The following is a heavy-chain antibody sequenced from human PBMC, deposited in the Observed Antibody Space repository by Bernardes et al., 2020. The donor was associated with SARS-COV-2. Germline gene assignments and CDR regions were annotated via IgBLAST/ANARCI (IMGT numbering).Heavy chain of an antibody. J-gene: IGHJ3*01. CDR3: ARLGSSHPPDAFDF. D-gene: IGHD6-6*01. Sequence: SETLSLTCAVYGGSFSGYYWSWIRQPPGKGLEWIGEINHSGSTNYNSSLKSRLTISLDTPKSQFSLRLTSVTAADTALYFCARLGSSHPPDAFDFWGQGTVVTVSS. CDR1: GGSFSGYY. V-gene: IGHV4-34*01. CDR2: INHSGST.